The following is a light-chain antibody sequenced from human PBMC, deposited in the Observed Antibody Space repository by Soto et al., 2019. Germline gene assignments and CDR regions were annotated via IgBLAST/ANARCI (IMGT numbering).Light chain of an antibody. J-gene: IGKJ4*01. V-gene: IGKV1-39*01. Sequence: DLQMTQSPSSLSASVGDRVTITCRASQSISSYLNWYQQKPGKAPKLLIYAASSLQSGVPSRFSGSGSGTDFTLTISSLQPEDFATYDCQQSYSTPALTFGGGPKVEIK. CDR1: QSISSY. CDR3: QQSYSTPALT. CDR2: AAS.